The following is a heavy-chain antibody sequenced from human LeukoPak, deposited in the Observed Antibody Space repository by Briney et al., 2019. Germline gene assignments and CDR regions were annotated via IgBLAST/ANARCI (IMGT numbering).Heavy chain of an antibody. CDR1: GYSISSGYY. CDR2: IYHSGST. CDR3: ARVIGRFGEEMDY. Sequence: SETLSLTCTVSGYSISSGYYWGWIRQPPGKGLEWIGSIYHSGSTYYNPSLKSRVSISIDTSKNQFSLKLSSVTAADTAVYYCARVIGRFGEEMDYWGQGTLVTVSS. D-gene: IGHD3-10*01. V-gene: IGHV4-38-2*02. J-gene: IGHJ4*02.